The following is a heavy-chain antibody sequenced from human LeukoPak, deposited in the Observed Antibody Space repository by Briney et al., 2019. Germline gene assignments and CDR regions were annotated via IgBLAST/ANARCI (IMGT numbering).Heavy chain of an antibody. V-gene: IGHV4-34*01. CDR2: INHSGST. J-gene: IGHJ4*02. D-gene: IGHD3-22*01. CDR1: VGSFSGYY. CDR3: ARYTNYDSSGYLTYYFDY. Sequence: PSETLSLTCAVYVGSFSGYYWSWIRQPPGKGLEWIGEINHSGSTNYNPSLKSRVTISVDTSKNQFSLKLSSVTAADTAVYYCARYTNYDSSGYLTYYFDYWGQGTLVTVSS.